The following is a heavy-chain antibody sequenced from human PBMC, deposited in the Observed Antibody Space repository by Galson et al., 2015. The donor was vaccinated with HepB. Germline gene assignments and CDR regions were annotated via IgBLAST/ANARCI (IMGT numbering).Heavy chain of an antibody. Sequence: SLRLSCAASGFTFSSYSMNWVRQAPGKGLEWVSYISSSSSTIYYADSVKGRFTISRDNAKNSLYLQMNSLRAEDTAVYYCARDLELWSGKDYYYGMDVWGQRTTVTVS. V-gene: IGHV3-48*01. J-gene: IGHJ6*02. CDR1: GFTFSSYS. D-gene: IGHD3-3*01. CDR2: ISSSSSTI. CDR3: ARDLELWSGKDYYYGMDV.